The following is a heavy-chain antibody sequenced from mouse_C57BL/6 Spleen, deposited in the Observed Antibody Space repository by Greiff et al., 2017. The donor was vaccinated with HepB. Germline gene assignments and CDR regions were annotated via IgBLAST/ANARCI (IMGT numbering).Heavy chain of an antibody. V-gene: IGHV14-2*01. CDR2: IDPEDGET. D-gene: IGHD1-1*01. Sequence: VQLQQSGAELVKPGASVKLSCTASGFNIKDYYMHWVKQRTEQGLEWIGRIDPEDGETKYATKFQGKATITADTSSNTAYLQLSSLTSEDTAVYYCAPPYSWFAYWGQGTLVTVSA. CDR1: GFNIKDYY. CDR3: APPYSWFAY. J-gene: IGHJ3*01.